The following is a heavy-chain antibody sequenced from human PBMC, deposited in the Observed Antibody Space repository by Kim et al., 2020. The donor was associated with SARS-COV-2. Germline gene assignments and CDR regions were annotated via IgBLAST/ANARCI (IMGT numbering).Heavy chain of an antibody. D-gene: IGHD2-21*02. CDR3: ARDECGGDCSFDY. V-gene: IGHV4-59*01. Sequence: YNPSLKSRVTISVDTSKNQFSLKLSSVTAADTAVYYCARDECGGDCSFDYWGQGTLVTVSS. J-gene: IGHJ4*02.